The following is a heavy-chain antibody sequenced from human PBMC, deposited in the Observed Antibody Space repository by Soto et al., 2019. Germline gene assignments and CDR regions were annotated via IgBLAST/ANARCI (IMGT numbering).Heavy chain of an antibody. V-gene: IGHV2-5*01. D-gene: IGHD2-21*01. J-gene: IGHJ3*01. CDR1: GFSPSTSGVG. CDR3: ARGLATIPVFAFDV. Sequence: SGPTLVNPTQTLTLTCSFPGFSPSTSGVGVGWVRQPPGKALEWLALIYWSGDEHYRPSLKSRLTTTKATSKNQVVLIMTDMGPMDTATYCCARGLATIPVFAFDVWGQGTTVTVSS. CDR2: IYWSGDE.